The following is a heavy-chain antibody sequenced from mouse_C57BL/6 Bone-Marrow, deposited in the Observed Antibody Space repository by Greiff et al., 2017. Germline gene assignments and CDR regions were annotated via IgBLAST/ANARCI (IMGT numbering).Heavy chain of an antibody. V-gene: IGHV1-80*01. Sequence: QVQLQQSGAELVKPGASVKISCKASGYAFSSYWMNWVKQRPGKGLEWIGQIYPGDGDTNYNGKFKGKATLTADTSSSTAYMQLSSLTSEDSAVYFCAREDWEGYYYAMDYWGQGTSVTVSS. CDR3: AREDWEGYYYAMDY. CDR1: GYAFSSYW. J-gene: IGHJ4*01. CDR2: IYPGDGDT. D-gene: IGHD4-1*01.